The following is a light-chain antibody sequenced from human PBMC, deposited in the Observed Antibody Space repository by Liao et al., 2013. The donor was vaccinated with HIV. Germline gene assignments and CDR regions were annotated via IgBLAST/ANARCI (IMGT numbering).Light chain of an antibody. Sequence: SYELTQPPSVSVSPGQTASISCSGDKLGDKYVAWYQQKPGQSPVVVIHQDNKRPSGIPDRFSASNSGNTATLTVSRVEAGDEADYSCQVWDGNTNHWVFGGGTKLTVL. J-gene: IGLJ3*02. CDR3: QVWDGNTNHWV. V-gene: IGLV3-1*01. CDR2: QDN. CDR1: KLGDKY.